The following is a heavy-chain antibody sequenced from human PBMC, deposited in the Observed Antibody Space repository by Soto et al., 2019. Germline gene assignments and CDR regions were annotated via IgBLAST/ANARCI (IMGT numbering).Heavy chain of an antibody. CDR2: IYTSGST. V-gene: IGHV4-4*07. Sequence: SETLSLTCTVSGGSISSYYWSWSRQPAGKGLEWIGRIYTSGSTNYNHSLKSRVTMSVDTSKNQFSLKLSSVTAADTAVYYCATDLWTYYDSSGYYPTEYLQHWGQGTLVTVSS. D-gene: IGHD3-22*01. J-gene: IGHJ1*01. CDR1: GGSISSYY. CDR3: ATDLWTYYDSSGYYPTEYLQH.